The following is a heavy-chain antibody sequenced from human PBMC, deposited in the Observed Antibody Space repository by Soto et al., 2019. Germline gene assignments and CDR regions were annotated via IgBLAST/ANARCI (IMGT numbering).Heavy chain of an antibody. CDR2: IIPIFGTA. Sequence: QVQLVQSGAEVKKPGSSVKVSCKASGGTFSSYAISWVRQAPGQGLEWMGGIIPIFGTANYAKKFQGRVTITADESTSTAYMELSSLRSEDTAVYYCARDHDYYDSSGYYYFDYWGQGTLVTVSS. D-gene: IGHD3-22*01. CDR3: ARDHDYYDSSGYYYFDY. J-gene: IGHJ4*02. CDR1: GGTFSSYA. V-gene: IGHV1-69*01.